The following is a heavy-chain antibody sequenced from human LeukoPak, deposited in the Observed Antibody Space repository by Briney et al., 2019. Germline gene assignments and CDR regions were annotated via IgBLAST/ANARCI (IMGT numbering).Heavy chain of an antibody. Sequence: QPGGSLRLSCAASGFTFSSYWMHWVRQAPGKGLVLVSRINSDGGSTSYADSVKGRFTISRDNAKNTLYLQMNSLRAEDTAVYYCARGFGGSSSLGYWGQGTLVTVSS. V-gene: IGHV3-74*01. D-gene: IGHD6-6*01. J-gene: IGHJ4*02. CDR3: ARGFGGSSSLGY. CDR1: GFTFSSYW. CDR2: INSDGGST.